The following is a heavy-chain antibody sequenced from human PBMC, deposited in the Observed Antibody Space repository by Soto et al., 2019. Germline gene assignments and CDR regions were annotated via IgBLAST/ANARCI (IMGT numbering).Heavy chain of an antibody. J-gene: IGHJ4*02. Sequence: QVQLQESGPGLVKPSQTLSLTCTVSGGSISTVDYWWSWIRQSPDMGLEWIGHIYDGGRTYNNPSLRSGATTAVDTSKSQLSLTLSSVSAAAPAVYYCARGPSGDKVDSWGQGTLVTVSS. D-gene: IGHD7-27*01. CDR1: GGSISTVDYW. CDR2: IYDGGRT. V-gene: IGHV4-30-4*01. CDR3: ARGPSGDKVDS.